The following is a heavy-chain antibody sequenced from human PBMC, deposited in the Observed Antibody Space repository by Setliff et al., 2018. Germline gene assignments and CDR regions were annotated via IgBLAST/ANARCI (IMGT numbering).Heavy chain of an antibody. D-gene: IGHD6-6*01. Sequence: SETLSLTCAAYGGTFSDYYWTWIRQPPGKGLEWIVEINHRGSTNYNPSLKSRATISVDTSKNQFSLNLSSVTAADTAVYYCARGQATSSRSSLVYWGQGILVTVSS. CDR2: INHRGST. J-gene: IGHJ4*02. CDR3: ARGQATSSRSSLVY. V-gene: IGHV4-34*01. CDR1: GGTFSDYY.